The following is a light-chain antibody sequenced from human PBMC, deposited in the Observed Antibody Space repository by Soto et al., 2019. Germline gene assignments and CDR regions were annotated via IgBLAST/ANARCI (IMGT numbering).Light chain of an antibody. Sequence: QSALTQPRSVSGSPGQSVTISCTGTSSDVGGYNYVSWYQHHPGKAPKLMIYDVDKRPSGVPGRFSGSKSGNTASLTISGLQAEDEADYYCCSYAGTYPFVFGTGTMVTVL. CDR2: DVD. CDR3: CSYAGTYPFV. J-gene: IGLJ1*01. V-gene: IGLV2-11*01. CDR1: SSDVGGYNY.